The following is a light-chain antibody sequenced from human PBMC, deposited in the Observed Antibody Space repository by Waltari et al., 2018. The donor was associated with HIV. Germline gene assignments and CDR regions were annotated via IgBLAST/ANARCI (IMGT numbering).Light chain of an antibody. CDR2: GNT. CDR3: QSYDSSLSGSEV. J-gene: IGLJ2*01. CDR1: NSNIGAHYD. V-gene: IGLV1-40*01. Sequence: QSVLTQPPSVSGAPGQRVTISCTGNNSNIGAHYDVNWYQQLPGTAPKLLIYGNTNRPSGVPDRFSGSKSGTSASLVITGLRAEDEADYYCQSYDSSLSGSEVFGGGTKLSVL.